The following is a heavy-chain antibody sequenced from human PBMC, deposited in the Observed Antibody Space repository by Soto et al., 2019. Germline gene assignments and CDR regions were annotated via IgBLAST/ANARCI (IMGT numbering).Heavy chain of an antibody. CDR3: ATTVLWFGEFYFDY. V-gene: IGHV3-23*01. CDR2: ISGSGGST. Sequence: GGALRLSCSDSGFTLSSYAMSWVRQAPGKGLEWVSAISGSGGSTYYADSVKGRFTISRDNSKNTLYLQMNSLRAEDTAVYYCATTVLWFGEFYFDYWGQGTLVTVSS. CDR1: GFTLSSYA. J-gene: IGHJ4*02. D-gene: IGHD3-10*01.